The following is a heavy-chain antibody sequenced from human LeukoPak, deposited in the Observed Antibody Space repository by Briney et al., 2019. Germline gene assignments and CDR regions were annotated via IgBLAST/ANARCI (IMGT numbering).Heavy chain of an antibody. Sequence: ASVKVSCKASGYTFTSYGISWVRQAPGQGLEWMGWISAYNGNTNYAQKLQGRVTMTTDTSTSTAYMELRSLRSDDTAVYYCARDVRGSGWYHFFDHWGQGTLVTVSS. V-gene: IGHV1-18*01. D-gene: IGHD6-19*01. J-gene: IGHJ4*02. CDR1: GYTFTSYG. CDR2: ISAYNGNT. CDR3: ARDVRGSGWYHFFDH.